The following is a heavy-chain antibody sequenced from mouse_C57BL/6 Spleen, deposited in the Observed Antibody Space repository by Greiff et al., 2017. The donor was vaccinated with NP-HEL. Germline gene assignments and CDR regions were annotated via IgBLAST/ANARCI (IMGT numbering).Heavy chain of an antibody. CDR2: IYPGSGNT. CDR1: GYTFTDYY. J-gene: IGHJ3*01. V-gene: IGHV1-76*01. CDR3: ARTYGSIGFAY. Sequence: QVHVKQSGAELVRPGASVKLSCKASGYTFTDYYINWVKQRPGQGLEWIARIYPGSGNTYYNEKFKGKATLTAEKSSSTAYMQLSSLTSEDSAVYFCARTYGSIGFAYWGQGTLVTVSA. D-gene: IGHD1-1*01.